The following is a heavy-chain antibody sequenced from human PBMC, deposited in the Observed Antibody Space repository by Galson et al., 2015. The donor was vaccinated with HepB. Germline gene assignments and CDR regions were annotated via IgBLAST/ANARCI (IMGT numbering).Heavy chain of an antibody. Sequence: SLRLSCAASGFSFSTYGMHWVRQAPGKGLEWVAVIWFDGSNEHYADSVKGRFSISRDNSKNTLYLHMSSLRAEDTAVYYCTRLGDLSGYSSSWGQGTLVTVSS. CDR1: GFSFSTYG. V-gene: IGHV3-33*01. CDR2: IWFDGSNE. D-gene: IGHD2-2*01. CDR3: TRLGDLSGYSSS. J-gene: IGHJ4*02.